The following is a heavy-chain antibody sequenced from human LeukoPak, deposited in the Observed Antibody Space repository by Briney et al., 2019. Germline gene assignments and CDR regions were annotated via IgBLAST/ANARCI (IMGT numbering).Heavy chain of an antibody. J-gene: IGHJ5*02. D-gene: IGHD6-6*01. CDR3: ARRSRQLVPGDNWFDP. V-gene: IGHV1-69*01. CDR2: XIPIFGTA. Sequence: RQAPGQGLEWMGXXIPIFGTANYAQKFQGRVTITADESTSTAYMELSSLRSEDTAVYYCARRSRQLVPGDNWFDPWGQGTLVTVSS.